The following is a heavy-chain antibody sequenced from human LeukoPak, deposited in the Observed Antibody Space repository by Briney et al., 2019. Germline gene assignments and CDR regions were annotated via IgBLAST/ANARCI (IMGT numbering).Heavy chain of an antibody. CDR3: ARSSRYFGSEGHDY. J-gene: IGHJ4*02. V-gene: IGHV3-30*02. CDR1: GFTFSSYG. CDR2: IRYDGSNK. D-gene: IGHD3-3*01. Sequence: GGSLRLSCAASGFTFSSYGMHWVRQAPGKGLEWVAFIRYDGSNKYYADSVKGRFTISRDNSKNTLYLHMNSLRAEDTAVYYCARSSRYFGSEGHDYWGQGTLVTVSS.